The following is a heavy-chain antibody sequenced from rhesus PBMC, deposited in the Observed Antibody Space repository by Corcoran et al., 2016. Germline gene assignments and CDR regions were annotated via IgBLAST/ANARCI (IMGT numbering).Heavy chain of an antibody. D-gene: IGHD3-28*01. CDR2: INYSGGA. V-gene: IGHV4-122*02. J-gene: IGHJ4*01. CDR3: ARAHDSGYDAWA. CDR1: GGSISSGYYY. Sequence: QVQLQESGPGLVKPSETLSLTCAVSGGSISSGYYYWSWIRQPPGKGLGWVGCINYSGGASDNPYLEGQVTISRDTSKNQFSMKLSTVTAADTAVYYWARAHDSGYDAWAWGQGVLVTVSS.